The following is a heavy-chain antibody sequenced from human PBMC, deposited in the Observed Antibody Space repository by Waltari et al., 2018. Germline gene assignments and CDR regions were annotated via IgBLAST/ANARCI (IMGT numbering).Heavy chain of an antibody. J-gene: IGHJ4*02. D-gene: IGHD1-26*01. CDR3: AREGGNYGY. Sequence: EVQLVESGGGLVQPGGSLRLSCAASGFTFSSYWMTWVRQAPGKGVVWVANIKHDGSEKYYVDSVKGRFTISRENAKNSLFLQMNSLRAEDTAVYYCAREGGNYGYWGQGTLVTVSS. V-gene: IGHV3-7*04. CDR2: IKHDGSEK. CDR1: GFTFSSYW.